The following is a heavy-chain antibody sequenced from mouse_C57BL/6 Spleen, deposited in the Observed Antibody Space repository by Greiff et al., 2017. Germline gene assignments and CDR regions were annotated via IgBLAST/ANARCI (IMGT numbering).Heavy chain of an antibody. CDR3: ARHHSTAAYAMDY. V-gene: IGHV1-64*01. D-gene: IGHD2-1*01. J-gene: IGHJ4*01. Sequence: QVQLQQPGAELVKPGASVKLSCKASGYTFTSYWMHWVKQRPGQGLERIGMIHPNSGSTNYNEKFKSKATLTVDKSSSTAYMQLSSLTSEDSAVYYCARHHSTAAYAMDYWGQGTSVTVSS. CDR2: IHPNSGST. CDR1: GYTFTSYW.